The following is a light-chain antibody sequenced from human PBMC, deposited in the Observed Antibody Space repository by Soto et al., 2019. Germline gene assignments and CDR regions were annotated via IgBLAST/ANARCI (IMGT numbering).Light chain of an antibody. CDR2: AAS. J-gene: IGKJ2*01. CDR1: QSISSN. CDR3: QQSYSIPYT. Sequence: DIQMTQSASSLSASVGDRVTITCRASQSISSNLNWHQQKPGKAPKVLIYAASSLQSGVPSRFSGSGSGTDFTLTISSLQPEDFATYYCQQSYSIPYTFRHGTKLEIK. V-gene: IGKV1-39*01.